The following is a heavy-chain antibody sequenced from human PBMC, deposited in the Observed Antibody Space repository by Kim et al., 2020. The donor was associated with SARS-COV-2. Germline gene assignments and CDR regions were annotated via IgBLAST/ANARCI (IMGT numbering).Heavy chain of an antibody. CDR3: AKDFSYSGTLTD. V-gene: IGHV3-NL1*01. Sequence: HYLDSVKGRITMSRDNSKNTLYLQMNSQRLEDTAVYYCAKDFSYSGTLTDWSRGILVTVSS. J-gene: IGHJ4*02. D-gene: IGHD1-26*01.